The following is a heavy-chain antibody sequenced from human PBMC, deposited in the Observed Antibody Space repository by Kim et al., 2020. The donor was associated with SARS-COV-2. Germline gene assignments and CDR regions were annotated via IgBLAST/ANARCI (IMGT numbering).Heavy chain of an antibody. CDR3: ARVPYDSSGYYYASYYFDY. D-gene: IGHD3-22*01. Sequence: GGSLRLSCAASGFTFSSYEMNWVRQAPGKGLEWVSYISSSGSTIYYADSVKGRFTISRDNAKNSLYLQMNSLRAEDTAVYYCARVPYDSSGYYYASYYFDYWGQGTLVTVSS. CDR1: GFTFSSYE. J-gene: IGHJ4*02. CDR2: ISSSGSTI. V-gene: IGHV3-48*03.